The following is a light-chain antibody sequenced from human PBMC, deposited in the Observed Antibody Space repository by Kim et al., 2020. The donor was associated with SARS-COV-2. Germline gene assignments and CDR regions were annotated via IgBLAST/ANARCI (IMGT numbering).Light chain of an antibody. J-gene: IGLJ2*01. CDR3: SSYSNTNTLL. CDR2: DVR. V-gene: IGLV2-14*03. CDR1: SSDIGGYDY. Sequence: QSALTQPASVSGSPGQSITISCTGTSSDIGGYDYVSWYQQHPGKAPKFVIYDVRNRPSGVSSRFSGSKSGNTASLTISGLQADDEAEYFCSSYSNTNTLLFGGGTQLTVL.